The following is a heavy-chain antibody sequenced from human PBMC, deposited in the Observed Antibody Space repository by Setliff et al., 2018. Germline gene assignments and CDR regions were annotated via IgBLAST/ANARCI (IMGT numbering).Heavy chain of an antibody. V-gene: IGHV1-18*01. Sequence: ASVKVSCKASGYSFGNYGMSWVRQAPGQGHEWMGWIGAYNINTNYAKKFQGRVTMTTDTSANIAYMELRSLRSDDTAVFFCAIDPKWELPGYKSFIDVFGPGPPVTVSS. J-gene: IGHJ6*02. CDR3: AIDPKWELPGYKSFIDV. CDR1: GYSFGNYG. CDR2: IGAYNINT. D-gene: IGHD1-26*01.